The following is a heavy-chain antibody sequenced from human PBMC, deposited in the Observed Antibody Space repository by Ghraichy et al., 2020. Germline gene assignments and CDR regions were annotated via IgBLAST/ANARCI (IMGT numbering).Heavy chain of an antibody. CDR1: GGSISSSSYY. D-gene: IGHD3-10*01. CDR3: ARHITMVRGVITPFDY. J-gene: IGHJ4*02. Sequence: SETLSLTCTVSGGSISSSSYYWGWIRQPPGKGLEWIGSIYYSGSTYYNPSLKSRVTISVDTSKNQFSLKLSSVTAADTAVYYCARHITMVRGVITPFDYWGQGTLVTVSS. V-gene: IGHV4-39*01. CDR2: IYYSGST.